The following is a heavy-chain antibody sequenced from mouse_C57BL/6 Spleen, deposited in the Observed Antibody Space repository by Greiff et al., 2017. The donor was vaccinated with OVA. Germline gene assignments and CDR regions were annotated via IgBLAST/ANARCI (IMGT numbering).Heavy chain of an antibody. J-gene: IGHJ4*01. CDR2: INPDSSTI. V-gene: IGHV4-1*01. D-gene: IGHD1-1*02. Sequence: AAEAVDFCRYWTSWVRRAPGKGLEWIGEINPDSSTINYAPSLKDKFIISRDNAKNTLYLQMSKVRSEDTALYYCAREGSLWGAMDYWGQGTSVTVSS. CDR1: AVDFCRYW. CDR3: AREGSLWGAMDY.